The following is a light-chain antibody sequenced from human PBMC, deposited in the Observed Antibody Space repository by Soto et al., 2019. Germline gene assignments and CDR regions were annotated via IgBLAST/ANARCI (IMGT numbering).Light chain of an antibody. CDR1: SSDVGTYNY. CDR3: CSYAGSYTRV. CDR2: GVS. Sequence: QSALAQPASVSGSPGQSITISCTGTSSDVGTYNYVSWYQQHPGKAPKLIIYGVSYLPSGVSHRFSGSKSGNTASLTISGLQAEDEADYYCCSYAGSYTRVFGTGTKLTVL. V-gene: IGLV2-14*01. J-gene: IGLJ1*01.